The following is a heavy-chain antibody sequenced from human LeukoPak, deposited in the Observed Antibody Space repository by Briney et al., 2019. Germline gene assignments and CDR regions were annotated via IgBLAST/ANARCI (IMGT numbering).Heavy chain of an antibody. CDR1: GFTFSDAW. D-gene: IGHD6-13*01. CDR2: IKSKTDGGTT. V-gene: IGHV3-15*01. J-gene: IGHJ4*02. CDR3: TRQQLVFDN. Sequence: GGSLRLSCAASGFTFSDAWMSWVRQAPGKGLEWVGRIKSKTDGGTTDYAAPVKGRFTISRDDSKNMVYLQMNSLKTEDTAVYYCTRQQLVFDNWGQGTLVTVSS.